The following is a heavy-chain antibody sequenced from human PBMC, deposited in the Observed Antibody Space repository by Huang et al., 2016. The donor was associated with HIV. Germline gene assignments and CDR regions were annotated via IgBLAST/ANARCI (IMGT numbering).Heavy chain of an antibody. V-gene: IGHV3-7*01. J-gene: IGHJ6*02. CDR3: ATKTAAMDI. Sequence: VESGGRLVQPGGSIRLSCVGSTFRFGAYWMSWVRQSPGKGLDGVANIKHDESEKYYVDSVKGRFNISRDNAKKVLFLEMNNVRVEDTATYYCATKTAAMDIWGQGTTVTVS. CDR1: TFRFGAYW. CDR2: IKHDESEK. D-gene: IGHD1-7*01.